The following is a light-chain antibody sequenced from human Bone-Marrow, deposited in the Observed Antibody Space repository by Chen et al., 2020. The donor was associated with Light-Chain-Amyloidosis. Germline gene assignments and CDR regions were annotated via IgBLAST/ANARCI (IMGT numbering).Light chain of an antibody. V-gene: IGKV4-1*01. CDR3: QRYYSTPFT. Sequence: DLVMTQSPDSLAVSLGERATINCKSSQSVLYSSNNKNYLAWYQQKPGQPPKLLISWASTRASGVPARFTGSASGTDFTRTSSSLQAEDVAVYYCQRYYSTPFTCGHGTKVNI. CDR1: QSVLYSSNNKNY. J-gene: IGKJ3*01. CDR2: WAS.